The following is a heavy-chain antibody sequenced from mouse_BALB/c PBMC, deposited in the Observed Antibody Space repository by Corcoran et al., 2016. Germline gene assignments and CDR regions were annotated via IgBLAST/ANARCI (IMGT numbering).Heavy chain of an antibody. CDR1: GFSLSTSGMG. CDR2: IYWDDDK. CDR3: ARSMITTGNYYAMDY. Sequence: QVTLKESGPGILQPSQTLSLTCSFSGFSLSTSGMGVSWIRQPSGKGLEWLAHIYWDDDKRYNPSLKSRLTISKDTSSNQVFLKITSVDTADTATYYCARSMITTGNYYAMDYLGQGTSVTVSS. D-gene: IGHD2-4*01. V-gene: IGHV8-12*01. J-gene: IGHJ4*01.